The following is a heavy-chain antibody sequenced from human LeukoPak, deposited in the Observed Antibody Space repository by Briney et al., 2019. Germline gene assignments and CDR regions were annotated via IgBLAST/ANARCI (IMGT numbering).Heavy chain of an antibody. Sequence: SETLSLTCTVSGGSISSYYWSWIRQPPGKGLEWIGYIYYSGSTNYNPFLKSRVTISVDTSKNQFSLKLSSVTAADTAVYYCARRRDYGGFYYFDYWGQGTLVTVSS. CDR1: GGSISSYY. CDR2: IYYSGST. D-gene: IGHD4-23*01. V-gene: IGHV4-59*01. J-gene: IGHJ4*02. CDR3: ARRRDYGGFYYFDY.